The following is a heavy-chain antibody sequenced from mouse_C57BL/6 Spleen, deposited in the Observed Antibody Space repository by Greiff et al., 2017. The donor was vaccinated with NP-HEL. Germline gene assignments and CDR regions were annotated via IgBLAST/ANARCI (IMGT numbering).Heavy chain of an antibody. CDR2: IDPSDSYT. CDR3: ARWGWEAFDY. CDR1: GYTFTSYW. J-gene: IGHJ2*01. Sequence: VKLQQPGAELVMPGASVKLSCKASGYTFTSYWMHWVKQRPGQGLEWIGEIDPSDSYTNYNQKFKGKSTLTVDKSSSTAYMQLSSLTSEDSAVYYCARWGWEAFDYWGQGTTLTVSS. D-gene: IGHD3-3*01. V-gene: IGHV1-69*01.